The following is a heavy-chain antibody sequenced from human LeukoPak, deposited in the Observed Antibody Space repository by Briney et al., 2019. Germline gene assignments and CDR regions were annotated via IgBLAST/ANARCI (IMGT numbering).Heavy chain of an antibody. CDR2: IYYSGST. CDR1: GGSISSGDYY. V-gene: IGHV4-30-4*01. Sequence: PSETLSLTCTVSGGSISSGDYYWSWIRQPPGKGLEWIGYIYYSGSTYYNPSLKSRVTISVDTSKNQFSLKLSSVTAADTAVYYCAREGVPAAIKADDAFDIWGQGTMVTVSS. D-gene: IGHD2-2*01. J-gene: IGHJ3*02. CDR3: AREGVPAAIKADDAFDI.